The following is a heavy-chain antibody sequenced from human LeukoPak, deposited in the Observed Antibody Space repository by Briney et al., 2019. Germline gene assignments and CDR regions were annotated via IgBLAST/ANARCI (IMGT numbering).Heavy chain of an antibody. D-gene: IGHD3-22*01. CDR1: GFTFSSYW. J-gene: IGHJ3*02. Sequence: GGSLRLSCAASGFTFSSYWMSWVRQAPGKGLEWVANIKQDGSEKYYVDSVKGRFTISRDKAKKSLYLQMNSLRAEDTAVYYCARDATLYYYDSSGYTHDAFDIWGQGTMVTVSS. CDR3: ARDATLYYYDSSGYTHDAFDI. V-gene: IGHV3-7*01. CDR2: IKQDGSEK.